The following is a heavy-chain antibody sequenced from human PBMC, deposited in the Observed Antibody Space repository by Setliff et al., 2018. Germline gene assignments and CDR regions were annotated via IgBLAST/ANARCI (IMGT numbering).Heavy chain of an antibody. CDR2: ISSSGSI. CDR3: VRDGAGAFDY. D-gene: IGHD1-26*01. V-gene: IGHV3-48*03. Sequence: GGSLRLSCAASGFTFSSYAMNWVRQGPGKGLEWVSYISSSGSIYYANSVKGRFTISRDNAKNTLYLQMNSLRAEDTAVYYCVRDGAGAFDYWGQGALVTVSS. CDR1: GFTFSSYA. J-gene: IGHJ4*02.